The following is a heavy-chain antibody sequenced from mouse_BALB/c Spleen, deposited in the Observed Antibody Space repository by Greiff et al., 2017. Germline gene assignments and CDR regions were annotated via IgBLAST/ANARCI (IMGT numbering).Heavy chain of an antibody. D-gene: IGHD1-1*01. CDR3: ARSYYGSSYGYYAMDY. V-gene: IGHV3-2*02. CDR1: GYSITSDYA. CDR2: ISYSGST. J-gene: IGHJ4*01. Sequence: EVQRVESGPGLVKPSQSLSLTCTVTGYSITSDYAWNWIRQFPGNKLEWMGYISYSGSTSYNPSLKSRISITRDTSKNQFFLQLNSVTTEDTATYYCARSYYGSSYGYYAMDYWGQGTSVTVSS.